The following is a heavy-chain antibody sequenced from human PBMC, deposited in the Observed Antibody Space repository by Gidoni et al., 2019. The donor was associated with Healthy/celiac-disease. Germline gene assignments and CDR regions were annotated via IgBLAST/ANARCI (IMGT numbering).Heavy chain of an antibody. Sequence: EVQLVESGGGLVQPGGYLRLSCAAPGFTFSSYWIQWVRQAPGKGLVWVSRINSDGSSTSYADSVKGRFTISRDNAKNTLYLQMNSLRAEDTAVYYCARTPLPVNWFDPWGQGTLVTVSS. V-gene: IGHV3-74*01. CDR2: INSDGSST. J-gene: IGHJ5*02. CDR3: ARTPLPVNWFDP. CDR1: GFTFSSYW.